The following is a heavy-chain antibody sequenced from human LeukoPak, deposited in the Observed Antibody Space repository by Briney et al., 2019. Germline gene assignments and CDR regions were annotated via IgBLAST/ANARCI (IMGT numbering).Heavy chain of an antibody. CDR2: ISGSGGST. CDR3: AKVTTMIVVVPTLLGLDY. V-gene: IGHV3-23*01. D-gene: IGHD3-22*01. CDR1: GFTFSSYA. J-gene: IGHJ4*02. Sequence: GGSLRLSCEASGFTFSSYAMSWVRQAPGKGLEWVSAISGSGGSTYYADYAKGRFTISRDNSKNTLYLQMNSLRAEDTAVYYCAKVTTMIVVVPTLLGLDYWGQGTLVTVSS.